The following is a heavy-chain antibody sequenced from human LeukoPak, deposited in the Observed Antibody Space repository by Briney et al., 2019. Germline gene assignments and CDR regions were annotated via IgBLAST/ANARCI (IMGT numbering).Heavy chain of an antibody. CDR2: IYYSGST. CDR3: ARARIVGATTKGDYFDY. Sequence: PSETLSLTCTVSGGSISSSSYYWGWIRQPPGKGLEWIGSIYYSGSTYYNPSLKSRVTISVDTSKNQFSLKLSSVTAADTAVYYCARARIVGATTKGDYFDYWGQGTLVTVSS. D-gene: IGHD1-26*01. J-gene: IGHJ4*02. V-gene: IGHV4-39*07. CDR1: GGSISSSSYY.